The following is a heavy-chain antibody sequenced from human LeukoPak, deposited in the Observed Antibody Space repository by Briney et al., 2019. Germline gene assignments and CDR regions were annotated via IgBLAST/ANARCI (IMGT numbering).Heavy chain of an antibody. V-gene: IGHV1-69*01. CDR3: ASTPPYHYDSSGYYPMGYFDY. CDR1: GGTFSSYA. D-gene: IGHD3-22*01. CDR2: IIPIFGTA. J-gene: IGHJ4*02. Sequence: SVKVSCKASGGTFSSYAISWVRQAPGQGLEWMGGIIPIFGTANYAQKFQGRVTITADESTSTAYMELSSLRSEDTAVYYCASTPPYHYDSSGYYPMGYFDYWGQGTLVTVSS.